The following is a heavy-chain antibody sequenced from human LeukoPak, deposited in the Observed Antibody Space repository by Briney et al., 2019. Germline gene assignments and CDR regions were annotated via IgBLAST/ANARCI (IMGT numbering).Heavy chain of an antibody. D-gene: IGHD6-13*01. Sequence: AGGSLRLSCAASGFTFSSYSMNWVRQAPGKGLEWASSISSSSSYIYCADSVKGRFTISRDNAKNSLYLQMNSLRAEDTAVYYCARDPASSSSWYVGWFDPWGQGTLVTVSS. CDR3: ARDPASSSSWYVGWFDP. V-gene: IGHV3-21*01. CDR1: GFTFSSYS. J-gene: IGHJ5*02. CDR2: ISSSSSYI.